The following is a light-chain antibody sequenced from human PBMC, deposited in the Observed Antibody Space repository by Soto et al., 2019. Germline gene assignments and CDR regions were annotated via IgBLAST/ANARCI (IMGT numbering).Light chain of an antibody. CDR2: DAS. J-gene: IGKJ2*01. Sequence: DIQMTQSPSSLSASVGDRVTITCQASQDISNYLNWYQQKPGQAPKLLIYDASNLETGVPSRFSGSGSGTDFTFTISRLQPEDIETYYWQQYDNLPYTFGQGTKLEIK. CDR1: QDISNY. V-gene: IGKV1-33*01. CDR3: QQYDNLPYT.